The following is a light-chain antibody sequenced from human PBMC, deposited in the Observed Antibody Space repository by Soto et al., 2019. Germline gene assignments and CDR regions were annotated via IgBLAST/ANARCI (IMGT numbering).Light chain of an antibody. CDR2: GAS. CDR1: QSVNSNY. Sequence: EIVLTQSPATLSLSPGERATLSCRASQSVNSNYVAWYQHKPGQAPRLLFYGASHRATGIPDRISGSGSGTDFTLTIRRLEPEDFAVYYCQQYGNSPQTFGQGTKVEIK. J-gene: IGKJ1*01. V-gene: IGKV3-20*01. CDR3: QQYGNSPQT.